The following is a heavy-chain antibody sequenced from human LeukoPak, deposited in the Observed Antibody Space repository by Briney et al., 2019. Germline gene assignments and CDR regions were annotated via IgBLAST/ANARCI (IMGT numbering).Heavy chain of an antibody. CDR1: GYTFTGYY. D-gene: IGHD1-1*01. CDR3: ARDAAPYRYNWNDAPFDY. V-gene: IGHV1-2*02. CDR2: INPNSGGT. J-gene: IGHJ4*02. Sequence: ASVKVSCKASGYTFTGYYMHWVRQAPGQGLEWMGWINPNSGGTNYAQKFQGRVTITRDTSISTAYMELSRLRSDDTAVYYCARDAAPYRYNWNDAPFDYWGQGTLVTVSS.